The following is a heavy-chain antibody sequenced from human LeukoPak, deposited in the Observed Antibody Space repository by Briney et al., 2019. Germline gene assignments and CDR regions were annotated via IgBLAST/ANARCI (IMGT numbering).Heavy chain of an antibody. CDR2: IYYSGST. CDR1: GGSISSYY. J-gene: IGHJ6*03. CDR3: ARAKHYGSGYYYYYYMDV. Sequence: SETLSLTCTVSGGSISSYYWSWIRQPPGKGLGWIGYIYYSGSTNYNPSLKSRVTISVDTSKNQFSLKLSSVTAADTAVYYCARAKHYGSGYYYYYYMDVWGKGTTVTVSS. D-gene: IGHD3-10*01. V-gene: IGHV4-59*01.